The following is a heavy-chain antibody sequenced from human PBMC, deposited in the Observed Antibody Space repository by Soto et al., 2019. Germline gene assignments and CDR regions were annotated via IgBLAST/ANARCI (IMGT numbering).Heavy chain of an antibody. CDR1: GFTFSSYG. Sequence: GGSLRLSCAASGFTFSSYGMHWVRQAPGKGLEWVAIISYDGNNNYYADSVKGRFTISSDNSNNMVYLQMNSLRAEDTAVYYCARDRGANYMDVWGKGTTVTVSS. V-gene: IGHV3-30*03. CDR2: ISYDGNNN. D-gene: IGHD1-26*01. CDR3: ARDRGANYMDV. J-gene: IGHJ6*03.